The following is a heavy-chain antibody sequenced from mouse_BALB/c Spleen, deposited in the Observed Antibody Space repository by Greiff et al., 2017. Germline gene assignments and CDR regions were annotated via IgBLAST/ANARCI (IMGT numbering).Heavy chain of an antibody. CDR1: GFSLTGYG. CDR3: ARAIYDGYPLFDY. J-gene: IGHJ2*01. CDR2: IWGDGST. D-gene: IGHD2-3*01. Sequence: VKLVESGPGLVAPSQSLSITCTVSGFSLTGYGVNWVRQPPGKGLEWLGMIWGDGSTDYNSALKSRLSISKDNSKSQVFLKMNSLQTDDTARYYCARAIYDGYPLFDYWGQGTTLTVSS. V-gene: IGHV2-6-7*01.